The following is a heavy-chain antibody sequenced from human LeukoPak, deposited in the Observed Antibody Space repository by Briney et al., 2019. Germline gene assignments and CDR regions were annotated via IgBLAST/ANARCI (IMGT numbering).Heavy chain of an antibody. Sequence: GGSLRLSCAASGFTFSSYGMHWVRQAPGKGLEWVAFIRYDGSNKYYADSVKGRFTISRNNSKNTLYLQMNSLRAEDTAVYYCAKGHYCSSTSCYTGAFDIWGQGTMVTVSS. CDR1: GFTFSSYG. CDR3: AKGHYCSSTSCYTGAFDI. J-gene: IGHJ3*02. CDR2: IRYDGSNK. V-gene: IGHV3-30*02. D-gene: IGHD2-2*02.